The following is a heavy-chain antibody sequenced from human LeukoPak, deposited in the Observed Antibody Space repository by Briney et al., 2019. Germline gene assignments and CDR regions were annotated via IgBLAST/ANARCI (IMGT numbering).Heavy chain of an antibody. J-gene: IGHJ4*02. CDR1: GFTFSSYG. CDR2: IRYDGSNK. CDR3: AKDHGQYGEGPVYFDY. D-gene: IGHD4-17*01. V-gene: IGHV3-30*02. Sequence: PGGSLRLSCAASGFTFSSYGMHWVRQAPGKGLEWVAFIRYDGSNKYYADSVKGRFTISRDNSKNTLYLQMNSLRAEDTAVYYCAKDHGQYGEGPVYFDYWGQGTLVTVSS.